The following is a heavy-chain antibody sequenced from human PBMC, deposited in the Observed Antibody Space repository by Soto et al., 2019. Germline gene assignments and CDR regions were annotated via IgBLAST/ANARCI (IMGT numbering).Heavy chain of an antibody. CDR1: GYSFTSYW. V-gene: IGHV5-10-1*01. Sequence: GESLKISCKGSGYSFTSYWISWVRQMPGKGLAWMGRIDPSDSYTNYSQSFQGHVTISADKSISTAYLKGSSLKASDTAMYYCARHGNQHSSRFHYFDYWGQGTLVTVS. CDR2: IDPSDSYT. J-gene: IGHJ4*02. CDR3: ARHGNQHSSRFHYFDY. D-gene: IGHD6-13*01.